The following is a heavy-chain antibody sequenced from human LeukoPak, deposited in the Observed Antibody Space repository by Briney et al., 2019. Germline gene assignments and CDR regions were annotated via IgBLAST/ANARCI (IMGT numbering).Heavy chain of an antibody. CDR3: AKEHKRGGYYNGFDP. CDR2: IYWDDDK. V-gene: IGHV2-5*02. CDR1: GFSLSTSGVG. J-gene: IGHJ5*02. D-gene: IGHD3-10*01. Sequence: ESGPTLVNPTQTLTLTCTFSGFSLSTSGVGVGWIRQPPGKALEWLALIYWDDDKSYSPYLKSRFTITKDTSKNQVFLKMTNMNPVDTAIYYCAKEHKRGGYYNGFDPWGQGTLVTVSS.